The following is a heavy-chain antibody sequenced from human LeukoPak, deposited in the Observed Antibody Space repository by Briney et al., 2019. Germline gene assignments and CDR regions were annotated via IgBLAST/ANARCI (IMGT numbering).Heavy chain of an antibody. CDR1: GGSISIYY. CDR2: IYYSGST. CDR3: ARHDRGYYDSSGYYYSSPSAFDI. J-gene: IGHJ3*02. D-gene: IGHD3-22*01. Sequence: PSETLSLTCTVSGGSISIYYWSWIRQPPGKGLEWIGYIYYSGSTNYNPSLKSRVTISVDTSKNQFSLKLSSVTAADTAVYYCARHDRGYYDSSGYYYSSPSAFDIWGQGTMVTVSS. V-gene: IGHV4-59*08.